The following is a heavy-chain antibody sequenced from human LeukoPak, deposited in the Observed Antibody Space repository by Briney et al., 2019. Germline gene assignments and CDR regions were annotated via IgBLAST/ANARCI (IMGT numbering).Heavy chain of an antibody. CDR3: ARDYLRSSSWYIQYYFDY. CDR1: GYIFTDYA. CDR2: MNGGNGNT. D-gene: IGHD6-13*01. J-gene: IGHJ4*02. V-gene: IGHV1-3*01. Sequence: ASVTVSCTASGYIFTDYAIHWLRQAPGQRPEWMGWMNGGNGNTKYSQKFQGRITLIRDTSAATAYMDLSSLRSEDTAVYYCARDYLRSSSWYIQYYFDYWSQGTLVTVSS.